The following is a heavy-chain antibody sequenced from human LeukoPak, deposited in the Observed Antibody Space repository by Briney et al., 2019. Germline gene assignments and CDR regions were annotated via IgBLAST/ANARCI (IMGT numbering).Heavy chain of an antibody. CDR3: ARGSVAGTRGLSEFDY. CDR2: IYYSGST. J-gene: IGHJ4*02. Sequence: LETLSLTCTVSGGSLSSYYWSWIRQPPGKGLEWIGYIYYSGSTNYNPSLRSRVTISVDTAKNQFSLKLSSVTAADTAVYYCARGSVAGTRGLSEFDYWGQGTLVTVSS. D-gene: IGHD6-19*01. V-gene: IGHV4-59*01. CDR1: GGSLSSYY.